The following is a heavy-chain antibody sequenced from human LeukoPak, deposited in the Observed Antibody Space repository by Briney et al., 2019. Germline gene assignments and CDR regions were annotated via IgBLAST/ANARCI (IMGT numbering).Heavy chain of an antibody. J-gene: IGHJ6*02. D-gene: IGHD3-22*01. CDR2: ISYDGSNK. Sequence: PGGSLRLSCAASGFTFSSYAMHWVRQAPGKGLEWVAVISYDGSNKYYADSVKGRFTISRDNSKNTLYLQMNSLRAEDTAVYYCARDLSGYYLYYYYGMDVWGQGTTVTVSS. V-gene: IGHV3-30-3*01. CDR3: ARDLSGYYLYYYYGMDV. CDR1: GFTFSSYA.